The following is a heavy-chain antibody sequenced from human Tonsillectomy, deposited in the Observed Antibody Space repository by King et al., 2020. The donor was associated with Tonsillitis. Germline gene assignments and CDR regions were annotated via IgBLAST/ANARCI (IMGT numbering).Heavy chain of an antibody. Sequence: HVQLVESGAEVKKPGSSVKVSCRASGGTFITSAISWVRQAPGQGLEWMGGIIPIFGTTNYAQTFQGRVTITADKSTSTAYMELSSLRSEDTAVYYCARGGVAAADPPYYYYFYMDVWGKGTTVTVSS. CDR2: IIPIFGTT. CDR3: ARGGVAAADPPYYYYFYMDV. D-gene: IGHD6-13*01. J-gene: IGHJ6*03. CDR1: GGTFITSA. V-gene: IGHV1-69*06.